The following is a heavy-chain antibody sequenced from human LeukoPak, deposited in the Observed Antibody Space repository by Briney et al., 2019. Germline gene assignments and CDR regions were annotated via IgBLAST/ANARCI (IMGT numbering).Heavy chain of an antibody. J-gene: IGHJ5*02. CDR1: GGSISSYY. Sequence: SETLSLTCTVSGGSISSYYWSWIRQPPGKGLEWIGYIYYSGSTNYNPSLKSRVTISVDTSKNQFSLKLSSVTAADTAVYYCARDLRTMVRGVIPRNWFDPWGQGTLVTVSS. V-gene: IGHV4-59*12. D-gene: IGHD3-10*01. CDR3: ARDLRTMVRGVIPRNWFDP. CDR2: IYYSGST.